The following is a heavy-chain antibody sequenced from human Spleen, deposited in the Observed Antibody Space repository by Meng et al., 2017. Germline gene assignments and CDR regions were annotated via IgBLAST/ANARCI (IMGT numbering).Heavy chain of an antibody. V-gene: IGHV4-4*02. CDR3: AGVGIFFDY. CDR2: IYHSGST. CDR1: GGSISSSNC. J-gene: IGHJ4*02. D-gene: IGHD2-15*01. Sequence: LLPGSGPRLVKPSGTLFLPCAVSGGSISSSNCWSWVRQPPGKGLEWIGEIYHSGSTNYNPSLKSRVTISGDTSKNQFSLNLRSVTAADTAVYYCAGVGIFFDYWGQGTLVTVSS.